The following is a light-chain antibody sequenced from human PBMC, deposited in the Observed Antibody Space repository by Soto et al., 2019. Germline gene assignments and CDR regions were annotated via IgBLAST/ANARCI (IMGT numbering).Light chain of an antibody. CDR2: EVS. CDR3: SSYAGSSTWV. Sequence: QSVPTQPPSASGSPGQSATISCTGTSSDVGGYNYVSWYQQYPGKAPKLMICEVSKRPSGVPDRFSGSKSGNTASLTVSGLQAEDEADYYCSSYAGSSTWVFGGGTKLTVL. V-gene: IGLV2-8*01. CDR1: SSDVGGYNY. J-gene: IGLJ2*01.